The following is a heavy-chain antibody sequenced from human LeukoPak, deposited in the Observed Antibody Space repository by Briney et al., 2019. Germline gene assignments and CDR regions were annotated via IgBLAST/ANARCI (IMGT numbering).Heavy chain of an antibody. CDR2: IVYDGGNK. CDR3: AKPLPGWAFDI. J-gene: IGHJ3*02. V-gene: IGHV3-30*02. D-gene: IGHD2-15*01. CDR1: GFTFSSYG. Sequence: GGSLRLSCAASGFTFSSYGMHWVRQAPGKWLEWVAFIVYDGGNKYCAESWKGPLTISRDNSKNTLYLQLNSLRGEDTAVYYCAKPLPGWAFDIWGQGTMVTVSS.